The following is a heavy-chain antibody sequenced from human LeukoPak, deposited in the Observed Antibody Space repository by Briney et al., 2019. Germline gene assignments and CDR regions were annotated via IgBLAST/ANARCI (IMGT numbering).Heavy chain of an antibody. J-gene: IGHJ4*02. CDR1: GYTFTDYG. Sequence: ASVKVSCKASGYTFTDYGMSWMRQAPGQGLEWMGWINTNTGNPTYAQGFTGRFIFSLDTSVSTAYLQTTSLKAEDTAVYYCARVYRSSWYPMDYWGQGTLVTVSS. D-gene: IGHD6-13*01. CDR2: INTNTGNP. V-gene: IGHV7-4-1*02. CDR3: ARVYRSSWYPMDY.